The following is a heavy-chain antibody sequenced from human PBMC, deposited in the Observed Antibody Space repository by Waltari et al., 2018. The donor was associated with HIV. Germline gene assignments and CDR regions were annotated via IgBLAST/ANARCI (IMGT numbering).Heavy chain of an antibody. CDR2: IYTSGST. Sequence: QVQLQESGPGLVKPSETLSLPCTVSGGSISSYYWRWIRQPAGKGLEWIGRIYTSGSTNYNPSLKSRVTMSVDTSKNQFSLKLSSVTAADTAVYYCARDSPGSNYYYYYGMDVWGQGTTVTVSS. CDR1: GGSISSYY. D-gene: IGHD2-15*01. CDR3: ARDSPGSNYYYYYGMDV. J-gene: IGHJ6*02. V-gene: IGHV4-4*07.